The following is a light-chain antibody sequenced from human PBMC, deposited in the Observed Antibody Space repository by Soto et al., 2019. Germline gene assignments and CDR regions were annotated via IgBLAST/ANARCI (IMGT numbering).Light chain of an antibody. CDR2: GAS. J-gene: IGKJ1*01. V-gene: IGKV3-15*01. CDR3: QEYDNWPPEGT. Sequence: TVLTQSPATLSVSPGERASLSCRASQSVRINLAWYQQKPGQAPRLLIYGASTRSTGIPGRFSGSGSGTDFTLSINTMQSEDSAVYYCQEYDNWPPEGTFGQGTKVEV. CDR1: QSVRIN.